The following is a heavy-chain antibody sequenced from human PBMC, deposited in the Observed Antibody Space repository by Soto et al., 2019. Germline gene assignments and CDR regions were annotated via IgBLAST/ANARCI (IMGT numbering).Heavy chain of an antibody. J-gene: IGHJ6*02. Sequence: GGSLRLSCAASGFTFSGYAVHWVRQAPGKGLKWVAVISYDGSNKYYADYVKGRFTISRDNSKNTLYLQMNSLRAEDTAVYYCARSNGPYDSNGYYYYYYGMDVWGQGTTVTVSS. CDR2: ISYDGSNK. V-gene: IGHV3-30-3*01. D-gene: IGHD3-22*01. CDR3: ARSNGPYDSNGYYYYYYGMDV. CDR1: GFTFSGYA.